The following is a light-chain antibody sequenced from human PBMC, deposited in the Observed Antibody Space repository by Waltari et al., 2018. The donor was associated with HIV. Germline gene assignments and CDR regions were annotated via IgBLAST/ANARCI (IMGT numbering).Light chain of an antibody. CDR2: FNH. CDR1: TSNIGTNN. Sequence: QSVLTQPPSASGPPGPTVTISCSGSTSNIGTNNVFWYQHFPATAPKLLVHFNHQRPSGVPDRFSGSKSGTSASLAITGLRSEDEAYYYCSSWDSSLNSVLFGGGTRLTVL. CDR3: SSWDSSLNSVL. V-gene: IGLV1-47*02. J-gene: IGLJ7*01.